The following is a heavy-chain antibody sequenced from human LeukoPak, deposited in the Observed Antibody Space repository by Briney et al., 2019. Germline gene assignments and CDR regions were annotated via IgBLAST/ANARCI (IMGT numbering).Heavy chain of an antibody. CDR2: ISWNSGSI. D-gene: IGHD2-2*01. CDR3: AKDRTSQIIGDNWFDP. CDR1: GFSFDDYA. Sequence: SLRLSCVASGFSFDDYAMHWVRQVPGKGLEWVSGISWNSGSIDYADSAKGRFTISRDNAQNSLYLQMNSLRAEVTALYYCAKDRTSQIIGDNWFDPWGQGTLVTVSS. J-gene: IGHJ5*02. V-gene: IGHV3-9*01.